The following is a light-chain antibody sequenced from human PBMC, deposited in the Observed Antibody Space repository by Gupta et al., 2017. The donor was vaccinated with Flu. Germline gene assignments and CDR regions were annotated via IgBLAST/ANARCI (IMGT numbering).Light chain of an antibody. CDR2: ENN. CDR3: GTWDSSLSAVV. J-gene: IGLJ2*01. V-gene: IGLV1-51*02. Sequence: QSVLTQPPSVSAATGQKVTISCSGSSSNIGNNYVSWYKQLPGTAPKLLIYENNKRPSGIPDRFSGSKSGTSATLGITGLQTGDEADYYCGTWDSSLSAVVFGGGTKLTVL. CDR1: SSNIGNNY.